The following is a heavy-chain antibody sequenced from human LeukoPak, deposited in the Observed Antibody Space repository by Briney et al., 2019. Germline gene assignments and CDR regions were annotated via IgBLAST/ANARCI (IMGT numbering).Heavy chain of an antibody. J-gene: IGHJ4*02. Sequence: GGSLRLSCAASGFTFSIYSMNWVRQAPGKGLEWVSYISSSGSTIYYADSVKGRFTISRDNAKNSLYLQMNSLRAEDTAVYYCARDGGAAALSYWGQGTLVTISS. CDR1: GFTFSIYS. D-gene: IGHD6-13*01. V-gene: IGHV3-48*04. CDR3: ARDGGAAALSY. CDR2: ISSSGSTI.